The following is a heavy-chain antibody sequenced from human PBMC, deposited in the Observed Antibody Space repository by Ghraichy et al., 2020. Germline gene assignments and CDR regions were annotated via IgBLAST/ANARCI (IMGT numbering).Heavy chain of an antibody. J-gene: IGHJ4*02. CDR3: ARDLNWGSSDFDY. D-gene: IGHD7-27*01. CDR1: GFTFSSYW. V-gene: IGHV3-7*01. CDR2: IKQDGSEK. Sequence: GGSLRLSCAASGFTFSSYWMSWVRQAPGKGLEWVANIKQDGSEKYYVDSVKGRFTISRDNAKNSLYLQMNSLRAEDTAVYYCARDLNWGSSDFDYWGQGTLVTVSS.